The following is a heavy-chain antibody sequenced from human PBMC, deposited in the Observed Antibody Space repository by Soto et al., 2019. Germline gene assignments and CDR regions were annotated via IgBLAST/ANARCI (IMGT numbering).Heavy chain of an antibody. CDR3: LLSGWYPPSGMDV. CDR2: IYYSGST. CDR1: GGSISSSSYY. D-gene: IGHD6-19*01. J-gene: IGHJ6*02. Sequence: PSETLSLTCTVSGGSISSSSYYWGWIRQPPGKWLEWIGSIYYSGSTYYNPSLKSRVTISVDTSKNQFSLQLSSVTAADTAVYYCLLSGWYPPSGMDVWGQGTTVTVSS. V-gene: IGHV4-39*01.